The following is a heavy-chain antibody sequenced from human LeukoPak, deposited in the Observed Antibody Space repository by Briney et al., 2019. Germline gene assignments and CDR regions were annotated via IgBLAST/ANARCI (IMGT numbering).Heavy chain of an antibody. J-gene: IGHJ4*02. D-gene: IGHD6-19*01. Sequence: SETLSLTCAVYGGSFSGYYWSWIRQPQGKGLEWIGEINHSGSTNYNPSLKSRVTISVDTSKNQFSLKLSSVTAADTAVYYCARGRRLYSSGWYSSYWGQGTLVTVSS. CDR1: GGSFSGYY. CDR2: INHSGST. CDR3: ARGRRLYSSGWYSSY. V-gene: IGHV4-34*01.